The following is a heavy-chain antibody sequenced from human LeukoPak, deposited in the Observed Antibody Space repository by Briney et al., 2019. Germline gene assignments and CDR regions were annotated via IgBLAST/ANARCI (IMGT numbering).Heavy chain of an antibody. CDR1: GYTFTSYY. CDR2: INPSGGST. D-gene: IGHD6-13*01. J-gene: IGHJ6*03. V-gene: IGHV1-46*01. CDR3: ASPPVPQAAAITPGYFYYYMDV. Sequence: ASVKVSCKASGYTFTSYYMHWVRQAPGQGLEWMGIINPSGGSTSYAQKFQGRVTMTRDTSTSTVYMELSSLRSEDTAVYYCASPPVPQAAAITPGYFYYYMDVWGKGTTVTVSS.